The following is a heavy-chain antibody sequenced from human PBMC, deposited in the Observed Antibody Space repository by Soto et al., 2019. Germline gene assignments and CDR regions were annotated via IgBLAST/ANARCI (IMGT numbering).Heavy chain of an antibody. CDR3: AKELQDSNYFYYYMDV. D-gene: IGHD4-4*01. CDR2: ISGSGGST. J-gene: IGHJ6*03. V-gene: IGHV3-23*01. CDR1: GFTFSSYA. Sequence: GGSLRLSCAASGFTFSSYAMSWVRQAPGKGLEWVSAISGSGGSTYYADSVKGRFTISRDNSKNTLYLQMNSLRAEDTAVYYCAKELQDSNYFYYYMDVWGKGTTVTVSS.